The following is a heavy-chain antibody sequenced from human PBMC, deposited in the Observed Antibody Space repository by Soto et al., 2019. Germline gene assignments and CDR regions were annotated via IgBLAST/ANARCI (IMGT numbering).Heavy chain of an antibody. CDR3: AKGLLWFGELLEKPGFYYYYYYGMDV. CDR2: ISGSGGST. D-gene: IGHD3-10*01. J-gene: IGHJ6*02. Sequence: GGSLRLSCAASGFTFSSYAMSWVRQAPGKGLEWVSAISGSGGSTYYAESVKGRFTISRDNSKNTLYLQMNSLRAEDTAVYYCAKGLLWFGELLEKPGFYYYYYYGMDVWGQGTTVTVSS. CDR1: GFTFSSYA. V-gene: IGHV3-23*01.